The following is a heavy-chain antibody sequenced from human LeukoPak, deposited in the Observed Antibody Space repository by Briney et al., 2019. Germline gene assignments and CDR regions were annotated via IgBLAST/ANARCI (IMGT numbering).Heavy chain of an antibody. J-gene: IGHJ6*02. CDR1: GYTFTSYD. Sequence: GASVKVSCKASGYTFTSYDINWVRQATGQGLEWMGWMNPNRGNTGYAQKFQGRVTMTRNTSISTAYMELSSLRSEDTAVYYCARGIITMVRGVILLEYYYGMDVWGQGTTVTVSS. V-gene: IGHV1-8*01. D-gene: IGHD3-10*01. CDR3: ARGIITMVRGVILLEYYYGMDV. CDR2: MNPNRGNT.